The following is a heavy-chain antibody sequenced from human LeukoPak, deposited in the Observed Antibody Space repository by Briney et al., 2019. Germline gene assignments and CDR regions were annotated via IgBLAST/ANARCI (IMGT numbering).Heavy chain of an antibody. CDR1: GGSISSSSYY. CDR3: ARPAPRSGSYYAYFDY. CDR2: IYYSGST. D-gene: IGHD1-26*01. J-gene: IGHJ4*02. Sequence: PETLSLTCTVSGGSISSSSYYWGWIRQPPGKGLEWIGSIYYSGSTYYNPSLKSRVTISVDTSKNQFSLKLSSVTAADTAVYYCARPAPRSGSYYAYFDYWGQGTLVTVSS. V-gene: IGHV4-39*01.